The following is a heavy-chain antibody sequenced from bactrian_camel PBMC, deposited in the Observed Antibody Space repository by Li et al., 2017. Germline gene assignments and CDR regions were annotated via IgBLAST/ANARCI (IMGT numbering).Heavy chain of an antibody. CDR3: AESGYCLGAYRCYCDRQSSYAY. D-gene: IGHD1*01. Sequence: QLVESGGGEVQAGGSLKLTCVTSSSVYCVGWFRHPPGKREMREAVATISTSDSKTQYADAVKGRFTISLDNAKNTLYLQMNSLKPEDTAMYYCAESGYCLGAYRCYCDRQSSYAYWGQGTQVTVS. J-gene: IGHJ4*01. CDR2: ISTSDSKT. V-gene: IGHV3S54*01. CDR1: SSVYC.